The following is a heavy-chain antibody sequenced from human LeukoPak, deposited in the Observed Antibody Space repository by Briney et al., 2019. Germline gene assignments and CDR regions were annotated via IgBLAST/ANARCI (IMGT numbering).Heavy chain of an antibody. J-gene: IGHJ5*02. CDR2: IYYSGNT. D-gene: IGHD4-17*01. V-gene: IGHV4-30-4*01. CDR1: GGSISSGDSY. Sequence: SETLSLTCTVSGGSISSGDSYWSWIRQPPGRGLEWIGYIYYSGNTYYNPSLKSRVTISVDTSKNQFSLKLSSVTAADTAVYYCAREALRPSRWFDPWGQGTLVTVSS. CDR3: AREALRPSRWFDP.